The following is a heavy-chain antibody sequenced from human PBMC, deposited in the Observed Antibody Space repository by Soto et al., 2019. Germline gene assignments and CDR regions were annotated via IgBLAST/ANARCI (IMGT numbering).Heavy chain of an antibody. CDR3: ARDGGEVIPAAIGGGYGMDV. J-gene: IGHJ6*02. CDR1: GFTFSDYY. V-gene: IGHV3-11*06. CDR2: ISGSNIYT. Sequence: LRLSCAASGFTFSDYYMSWIRQAPGKGLEWISYISGSNIYTNYADSVKGRFTISRDNANNSLYLQMDSLRVEDTAVYYCARDGGEVIPAAIGGGYGMDVWGQGTTVTV. D-gene: IGHD2-2*01.